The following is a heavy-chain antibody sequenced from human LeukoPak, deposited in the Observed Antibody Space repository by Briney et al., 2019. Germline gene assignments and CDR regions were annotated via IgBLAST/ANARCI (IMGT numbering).Heavy chain of an antibody. CDR3: AISMVNSFDY. CDR2: IYYSGST. D-gene: IGHD5-18*01. J-gene: IGHJ4*02. Sequence: SETLSLTCTVPGGSISSSSYYWGWIRQPPGKGLEWLGRIYYSGSTYYNPSLKSRVTISVDTSKNQFSLKLSSVTAADTAVYYCAISMVNSFDYWGQGTLVTVSS. V-gene: IGHV4-39*07. CDR1: GGSISSSSYY.